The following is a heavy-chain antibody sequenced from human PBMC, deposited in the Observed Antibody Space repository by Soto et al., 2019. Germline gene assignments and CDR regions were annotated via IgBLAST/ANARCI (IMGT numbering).Heavy chain of an antibody. D-gene: IGHD2-15*01. V-gene: IGHV4-30-4*01. J-gene: IGHJ4*02. Sequence: QVRLLESGPRLVESSQTLSLTCTVSGGSISNGYHYWSWVRQTPGKGLEWVGHVYHSGRTQYNPCLKSRVGILVDTSRNQFSLNLNFMTAADTAVYYCARWVEVSLDYFDSWGQGIPVTVSS. CDR2: VYHSGRT. CDR3: ARWVEVSLDYFDS. CDR1: GGSISNGYHY.